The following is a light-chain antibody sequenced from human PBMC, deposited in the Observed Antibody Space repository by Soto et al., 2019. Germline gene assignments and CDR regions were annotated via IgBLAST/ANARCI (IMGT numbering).Light chain of an antibody. CDR3: QQYNNWPPDRT. CDR1: QSVSSN. V-gene: IGKV3-15*01. Sequence: EIVMTQSPATLSVSPGERATLSCRASQSVSSNLAWYQQKPGHAPRLLIYGASTRATGIPARFSGSGSGTEFTLTISILQSEDFAIYFCQQYNNWPPDRTFGQGTKVEIK. J-gene: IGKJ1*01. CDR2: GAS.